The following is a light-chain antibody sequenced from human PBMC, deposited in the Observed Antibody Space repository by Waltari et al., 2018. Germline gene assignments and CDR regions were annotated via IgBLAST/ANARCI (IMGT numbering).Light chain of an antibody. J-gene: IGKJ1*01. CDR3: QQGNSYPRT. CDR2: YAN. V-gene: IGKV1-13*02. Sequence: IQMSQSPSSLSASVGDRVTITCRASQGISSYLNWYQQQPGKAPKLLIYYANSLASGVPSRFSGSGSGTEFTLIISSLQPEDFATYYCQQGNSYPRTFGQGTKVEIK. CDR1: QGISSY.